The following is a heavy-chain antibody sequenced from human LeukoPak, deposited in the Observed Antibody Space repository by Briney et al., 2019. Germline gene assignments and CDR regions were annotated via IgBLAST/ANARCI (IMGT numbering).Heavy chain of an antibody. V-gene: IGHV4-4*07. CDR1: GGSISSYY. D-gene: IGHD3-22*01. Sequence: SETLSLTCTVSGGSISSYYWSCIRQPAGKGPEWIGRISTSGSTNYNPSLKSRVSMSVDTSKNQFSLKLSSVTAADTAVYYCARSGYGYGMDVWGQGTTVTVSS. J-gene: IGHJ6*02. CDR3: ARSGYGYGMDV. CDR2: ISTSGST.